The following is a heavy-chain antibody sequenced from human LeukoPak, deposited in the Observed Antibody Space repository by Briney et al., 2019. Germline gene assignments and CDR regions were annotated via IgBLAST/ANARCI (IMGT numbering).Heavy chain of an antibody. J-gene: IGHJ5*02. V-gene: IGHV4-34*01. CDR1: GGSFSGYY. D-gene: IGHD3-10*01. Sequence: PSETLSLTCAVYGGSFSGYYWSWIRQPPGKGLKWIGEINHSGSTNYNPSLKSRVTISVDTSKNQFSLKLSSVAAADTAVYYCARGRPRGPPTSRCFDPWGQGTLVTVSS. CDR2: INHSGST. CDR3: ARGRPRGPPTSRCFDP.